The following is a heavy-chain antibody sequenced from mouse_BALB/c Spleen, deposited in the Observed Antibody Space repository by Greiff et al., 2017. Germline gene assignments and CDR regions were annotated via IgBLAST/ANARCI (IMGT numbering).Heavy chain of an antibody. CDR1: GYTFTSYW. D-gene: IGHD2-1*01. Sequence: QVQLQQPGAELVRPGASVKLSCKASGYTFTSYWINWVKQRPGQGLEWIGNIYPSDSYTNYNQKFKDKATLTVDKSSSTAYMQLSSPTSEDSAVYYCTRSPGNYSYFDYWGQGTTLTVSS. J-gene: IGHJ2*01. CDR3: TRSPGNYSYFDY. CDR2: IYPSDSYT. V-gene: IGHV1-69*02.